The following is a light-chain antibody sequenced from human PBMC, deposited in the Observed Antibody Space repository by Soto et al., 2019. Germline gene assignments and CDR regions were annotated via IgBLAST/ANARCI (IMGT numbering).Light chain of an antibody. V-gene: IGKV1-17*01. CDR3: LQHNSALT. J-gene: IGKJ4*01. Sequence: DIQMTQSPSSLSASVGDRVTITCRASQGISNDLGWYQQKPGKAPKRLIYAASSLQSGVPSRFSGSGSGTEFTLTISSLQPEDFATYYCLQHNSALTFGGGTKVEIK. CDR2: AAS. CDR1: QGISND.